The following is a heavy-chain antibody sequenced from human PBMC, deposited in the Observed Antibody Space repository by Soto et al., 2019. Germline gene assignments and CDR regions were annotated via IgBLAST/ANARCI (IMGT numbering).Heavy chain of an antibody. J-gene: IGHJ4*02. CDR1: GFTFSSYA. D-gene: IGHD3-22*01. CDR3: ASGVSYYYDSSGYEY. CDR2: ISYDGSNK. Sequence: GGSLRLSCAASGFTFSSYAMHWVRQAPGKGLEWVAVISYDGSNKYYADSVKGRFTISRDNSKNTLYLQMNSLRAEDTAVYYCASGVSYYYDSSGYEYWGQGTLVTVSS. V-gene: IGHV3-30-3*01.